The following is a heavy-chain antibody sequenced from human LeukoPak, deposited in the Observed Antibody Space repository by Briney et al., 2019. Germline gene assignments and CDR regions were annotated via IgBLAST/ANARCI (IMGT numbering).Heavy chain of an antibody. CDR2: INSDGSST. V-gene: IGHV3-74*01. CDR1: GFTFSSYW. Sequence: GGSLRLSCAASGFTFSSYWMHWVRQAPGKGLVWVSRINSDGSSTSYADSVKGRFTISRDSAKNTLYLQMNSLRAEDTAVYYCARVAPFGSFDYWGQGTLVTVSS. J-gene: IGHJ4*02. CDR3: ARVAPFGSFDY. D-gene: IGHD1-26*01.